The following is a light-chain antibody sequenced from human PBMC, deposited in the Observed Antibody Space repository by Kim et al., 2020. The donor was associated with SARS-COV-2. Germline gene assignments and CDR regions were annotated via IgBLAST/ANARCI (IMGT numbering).Light chain of an antibody. V-gene: IGLV2-14*04. CDR1: SSDVGGYKY. Sequence: HSITIDCTGTSSDVGGYKYVSWYQQHPGKAPKLMIYDVSKRPSGVSNRFSGSKSGNTASLTISGLQAEDEADYYCSSYTSSSPYVVFGGGTQLTVL. J-gene: IGLJ2*01. CDR3: SSYTSSSPYVV. CDR2: DVS.